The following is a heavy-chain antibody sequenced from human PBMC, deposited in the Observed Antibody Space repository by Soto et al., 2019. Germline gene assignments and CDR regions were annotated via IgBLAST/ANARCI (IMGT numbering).Heavy chain of an antibody. D-gene: IGHD3-22*01. CDR3: ARDQGHYYDSSWYFDL. J-gene: IGHJ2*01. CDR1: GGSISSGDYY. CDR2: IYYSGST. V-gene: IGHV4-30-4*01. Sequence: QVQLQESGPGLVKPSQTLSLTCTVSGGSISSGDYYWSWIRQPPGKGLEWIGYIYYSGSTYYNPSLKSRVTISVDTSKNQFSLKLSSVTAADTAVYYCARDQGHYYDSSWYFDLWGRGTLVTVSS.